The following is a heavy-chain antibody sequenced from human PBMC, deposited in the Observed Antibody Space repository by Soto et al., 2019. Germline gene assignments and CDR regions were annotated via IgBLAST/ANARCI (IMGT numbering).Heavy chain of an antibody. CDR1: GDSISSYY. CDR3: GRPYRLYCSGGSCSSYYYYYMEV. D-gene: IGHD2-15*01. J-gene: IGHJ6*03. V-gene: IGHV4-59*08. Sequence: QVQLQESGPGLVKPSETLSLTCTVSGDSISSYYWSWIRQPPGKGLEWIGYIYYSGSTNYNPSLSRRVTFPVDTSRTQFSLKLRSVTAADASVYSCGRPYRLYCSGGSCSSYYYYYMEVWGKGTTVTVFS. CDR2: IYYSGST.